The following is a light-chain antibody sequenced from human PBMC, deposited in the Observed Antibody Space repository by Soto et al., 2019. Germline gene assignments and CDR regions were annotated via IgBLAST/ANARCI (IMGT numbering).Light chain of an antibody. CDR3: RYYANPPRT. V-gene: IGKV3-20*01. CDR2: GAS. J-gene: IGKJ1*01. Sequence: EIVLTQSPGTLSLSPGERATLSCRASQSVTNNYLAWYQQKPGQAPRFLIYGASSRATGIPERFSGSGSGTDFTLTISRLEPEDFAVYYCRYYANPPRTFGQGTKVEIK. CDR1: QSVTNNY.